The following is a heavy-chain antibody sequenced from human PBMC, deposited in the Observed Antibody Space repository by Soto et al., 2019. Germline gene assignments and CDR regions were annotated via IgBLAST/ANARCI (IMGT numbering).Heavy chain of an antibody. CDR3: GGGGTGDSGYDLGKFDY. J-gene: IGHJ4*02. Sequence: QVQLQESGPGLVKPSETLSLTCTVSGGSISSYYWSWIRQPPGKGLEWIGYIYYSGSTNYNPSLKSRIPHTVNTVQNQVPLEVGPGAAAETAVEYCGGGGTGDSGYDLGKFDYWGQGTLVTVSS. CDR2: IYYSGST. D-gene: IGHD5-12*01. V-gene: IGHV4-59*08. CDR1: GGSISSYY.